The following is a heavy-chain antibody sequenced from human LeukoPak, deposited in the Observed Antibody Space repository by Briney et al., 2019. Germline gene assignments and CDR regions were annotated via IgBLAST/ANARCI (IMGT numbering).Heavy chain of an antibody. CDR3: ASIAARRGNYFDY. D-gene: IGHD6-6*01. CDR1: GGSISSYY. J-gene: IGHJ4*02. V-gene: IGHV4-59*08. CDR2: IYYSGST. Sequence: SETLSLTCTVSGGSISSYYWSWIRQPPGKGLEWIGYIYYSGSTNYNPSLKSRVTISVDTSKNQFSLKLSSVTAADTAVYYCASIAARRGNYFDYWGQGTLVTVSS.